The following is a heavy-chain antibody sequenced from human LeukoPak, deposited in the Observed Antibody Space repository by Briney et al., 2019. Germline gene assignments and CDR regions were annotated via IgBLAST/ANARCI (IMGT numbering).Heavy chain of an antibody. J-gene: IGHJ6*03. CDR3: ARFLKNPVNRRGPANYYMDV. CDR1: GYTFTGYY. CDR2: MNPKSGNT. V-gene: IGHV1-8*02. D-gene: IGHD2/OR15-2a*01. Sequence: ASVKVSCKASGYTFTGYYMHWVRQAPGQGLEWMGWMNPKSGNTLYAQKFQGRVTMTRNTSISTAYMGLSSVRSEDTAVYYCARFLKNPVNRRGPANYYMDVWGKGTTVTISS.